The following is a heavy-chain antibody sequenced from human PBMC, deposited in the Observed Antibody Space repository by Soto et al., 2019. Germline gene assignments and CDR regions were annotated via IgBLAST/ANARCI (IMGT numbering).Heavy chain of an antibody. D-gene: IGHD2-8*01. CDR3: ARDRLGVSVTGGGFDS. CDR2: ISPYNGNT. Sequence: QVQLVQSGGEVKKPGASVKVSCKASGYTFSNFGPSWVRQAPGQGLELMGWISPYNGNTNYAQKLQGKLTMTTDTDTSTAYMELRSLSSDDTGVYYCARDRLGVSVTGGGFDSWGQGTLVTVSS. J-gene: IGHJ4*02. CDR1: GYTFSNFG. V-gene: IGHV1-18*01.